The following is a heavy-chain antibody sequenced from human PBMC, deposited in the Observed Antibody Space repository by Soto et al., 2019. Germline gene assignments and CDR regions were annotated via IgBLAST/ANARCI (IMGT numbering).Heavy chain of an antibody. D-gene: IGHD3-3*01. Sequence: GASVKVSCKASGYTFTGYYMHWVRQAPGQGLEWVGWINPNSGGTNYAQKFQGWVTMTRDTSISTAYMELSRLRSDDTAVYYCARDNDFWSGPIINRHYYYGMDVWGQGTTVTVSS. V-gene: IGHV1-2*04. J-gene: IGHJ6*02. CDR2: INPNSGGT. CDR1: GYTFTGYY. CDR3: ARDNDFWSGPIINRHYYYGMDV.